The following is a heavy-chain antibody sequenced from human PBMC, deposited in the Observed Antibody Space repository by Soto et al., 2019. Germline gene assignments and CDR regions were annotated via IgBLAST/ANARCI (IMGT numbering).Heavy chain of an antibody. D-gene: IGHD3-10*01. J-gene: IGHJ6*03. CDR3: ARAPMVRGVIKGYYYYMDV. Sequence: SETLSLTCTVSGGSISSGGYYWSWIRQHPGKGLEWIGYIYYSGSTYYNPSLKSRVTISVDTSKNQFSLKLSSVTAADTAVYYCARAPMVRGVIKGYYYYMDVWGKGATVTVSS. V-gene: IGHV4-31*03. CDR1: GGSISSGGYY. CDR2: IYYSGST.